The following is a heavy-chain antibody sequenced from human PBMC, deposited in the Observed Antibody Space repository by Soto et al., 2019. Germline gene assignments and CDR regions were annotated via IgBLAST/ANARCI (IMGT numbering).Heavy chain of an antibody. CDR1: GFMFSSYG. V-gene: IGHV3-33*01. CDR3: ARDLAGTGLDV. CDR2: TWYDGSNE. Sequence: QVQLVESGGGVVQPGRSLRLSCAASGFMFSSYGMHWVRQAPGRGLEWVALTWYDGSNEYYADSVRGRFNISRDNSENTLYLQTNSLRVEDTAVYYCARDLAGTGLDVGGQGTTVTVSS. J-gene: IGHJ6*02.